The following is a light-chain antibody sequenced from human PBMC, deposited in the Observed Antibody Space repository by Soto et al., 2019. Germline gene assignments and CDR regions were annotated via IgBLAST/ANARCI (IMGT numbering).Light chain of an antibody. Sequence: EIVMTQSPATLSVSPGERATLSCRASQSVSSNLAWYQQKPGQAHRLLIYGASTRATGIPARVSGSGSGTEFTLTISSLQSEDFAVYCCQQYNIWPGTFCQGTKVEIK. CDR3: QQYNIWPGT. V-gene: IGKV3-15*01. J-gene: IGKJ1*01. CDR1: QSVSSN. CDR2: GAS.